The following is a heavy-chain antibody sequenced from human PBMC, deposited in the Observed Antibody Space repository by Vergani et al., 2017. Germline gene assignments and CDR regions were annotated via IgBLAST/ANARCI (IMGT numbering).Heavy chain of an antibody. CDR3: AKPQVMATIHYYFDV. J-gene: IGHJ4*02. D-gene: IGHD5-24*01. Sequence: EVQMLESGGGLVQPGGSLRLSCAASGFTFSSYAMRWVRQAPGKGLEWVSAISGSGGRTYYANSVKGRFTISRDNSKNTLFLQMNSLRAEDPTVYYCAKPQVMATIHYYFDVWGQGTLVTVSS. V-gene: IGHV3-23*01. CDR1: GFTFSSYA. CDR2: ISGSGGRT.